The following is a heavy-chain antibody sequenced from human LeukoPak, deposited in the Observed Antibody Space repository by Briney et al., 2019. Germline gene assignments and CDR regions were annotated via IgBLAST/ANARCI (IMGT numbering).Heavy chain of an antibody. CDR1: GFTFTSSA. Sequence: GASVKVSCKASGFTFTSSAVQWVRQARGQRLEWIGWIVVGSGNTNYAQKFQERVTITRDMSTSTAYMELSSLRAEDTAVYYCAKDLQYYDFWSGYYQAGLDYWGQGTLVTVSS. D-gene: IGHD3-3*01. CDR3: AKDLQYYDFWSGYYQAGLDY. CDR2: IVVGSGNT. J-gene: IGHJ4*02. V-gene: IGHV1-58*01.